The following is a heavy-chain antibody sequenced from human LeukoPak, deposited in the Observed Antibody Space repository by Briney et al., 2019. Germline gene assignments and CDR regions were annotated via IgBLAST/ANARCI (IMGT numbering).Heavy chain of an antibody. CDR3: ARDLRGYSYGPYYFDY. J-gene: IGHJ4*02. CDR1: GGSFSGYY. Sequence: SETLSLTCAVYGGSFSGYYWSWIRQPPGKGLEWIGEINHSGSTNYNPSLKSRVTISVDTSKNQFSLKLSSVTAADTAVYYCARDLRGYSYGPYYFDYWGQGTLVTVSP. V-gene: IGHV4-34*01. D-gene: IGHD5-18*01. CDR2: INHSGST.